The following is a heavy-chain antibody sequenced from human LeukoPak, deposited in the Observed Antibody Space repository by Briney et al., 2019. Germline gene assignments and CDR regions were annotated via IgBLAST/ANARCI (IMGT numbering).Heavy chain of an antibody. J-gene: IGHJ4*02. CDR2: LYGGTI. CDR3: ARGLRAVGTTLDY. D-gene: IGHD1-7*01. V-gene: IGHV3-49*04. CDR1: GFTFGVYS. Sequence: PGGSLRLSCTASGFTFGVYSVNWVRQAPGKGLEWVALLYGGTIEYGASVKGRFSISRDDSKTIAYLQMNNLKTEDTGVYYCARGLRAVGTTLDYWGQGTLVTVSS.